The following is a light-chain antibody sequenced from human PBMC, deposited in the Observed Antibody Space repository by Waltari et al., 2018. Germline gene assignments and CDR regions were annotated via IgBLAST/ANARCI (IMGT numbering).Light chain of an antibody. V-gene: IGLV7-46*01. CDR1: SGAVTSGHY. Sequence: QAVVTQEPSLTVSPGGTVTLTCGSSSGAVTSGHYPYWFQQKPGQAPRTLIYDTRNQPPWTPARFSGSLFGGKAALTLSGAQPEDEANYYCLLSYSGARVFGGGTKLTVL. J-gene: IGLJ3*02. CDR3: LLSYSGARV. CDR2: DTR.